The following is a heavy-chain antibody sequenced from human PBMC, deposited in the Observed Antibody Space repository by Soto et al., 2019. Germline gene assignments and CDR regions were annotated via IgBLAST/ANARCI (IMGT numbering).Heavy chain of an antibody. CDR3: AGVGGWYVPDY. Sequence: QVQLVQSGAEEKKPGASVKVSCKASGYTFASDAMHWVRQAPGQRLEWMGWINAGNGNTKYSQKFQGRVTITRDTSASTANMGLSSLRSEARAVNSLAGVGGWYVPDYWGRGTRVTVPS. CDR2: INAGNGNT. CDR1: GYTFASDA. V-gene: IGHV1-3*05. D-gene: IGHD6-19*01. J-gene: IGHJ4*01.